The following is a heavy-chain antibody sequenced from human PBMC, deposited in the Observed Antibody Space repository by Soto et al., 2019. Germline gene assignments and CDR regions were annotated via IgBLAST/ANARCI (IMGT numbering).Heavy chain of an antibody. Sequence: ASVKVSCKASGYTFTSYAMHWVRQAPGQRLEWMGWINAGNGNTKYSQKFQGRVTITRDTSASTAYMELSSLRSEDTAVDYCATTIGVAGANDYWGQGTLVTVSS. CDR3: ATTIGVAGANDY. V-gene: IGHV1-3*01. CDR2: INAGNGNT. CDR1: GYTFTSYA. D-gene: IGHD6-19*01. J-gene: IGHJ4*02.